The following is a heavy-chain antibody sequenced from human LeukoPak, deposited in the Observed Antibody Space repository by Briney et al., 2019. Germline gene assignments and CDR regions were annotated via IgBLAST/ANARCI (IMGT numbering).Heavy chain of an antibody. Sequence: SETLSLTCTVSGGSISSYYWGWIRQPPGKWLEWIGSIYYSGSTYYNPSLKSRVTISVDTSKNQFSLKLSSVTAADTAVYYCAREAGSAEYFQHWGQGTLVTVSS. CDR3: AREAGSAEYFQH. J-gene: IGHJ1*01. CDR2: IYYSGST. V-gene: IGHV4-39*07. D-gene: IGHD6-13*01. CDR1: GGSISSYY.